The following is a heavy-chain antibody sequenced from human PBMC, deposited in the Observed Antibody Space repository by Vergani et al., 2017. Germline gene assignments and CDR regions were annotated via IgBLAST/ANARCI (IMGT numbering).Heavy chain of an antibody. CDR2: IIPIFGTA. CDR1: GGTFSSYA. D-gene: IGHD6-6*01. J-gene: IGHJ6*03. CDR3: ASKDCGIAARPDHYYYYYMDV. Sequence: QVQLVQSGAEVKKPGSSVKVSCKASGGTFSSYAISWVRKAPGQGREWMGGIIPIFGTANYAQKFKGRVTITADESTSTAYMELNSLRSDDTAVYYCASKDCGIAARPDHYYYYYMDVWGKGTTVTVSS. V-gene: IGHV1-69*01.